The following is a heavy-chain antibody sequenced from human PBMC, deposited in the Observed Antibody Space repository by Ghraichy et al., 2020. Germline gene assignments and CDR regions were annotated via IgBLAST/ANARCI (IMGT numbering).Heavy chain of an antibody. CDR3: ARRMPTSGFGFDY. D-gene: IGHD5-12*01. CDR1: GFIFSSNS. Sequence: GGSLRLSCAVSGFIFSSNSMNWVRQAPGKGLEWVSYISGSSSTIYYADSVKGRFTISRDNARNSLYLQMNSLRDEDTAVYYCARRMPTSGFGFDYWGQGTLVTVSS. V-gene: IGHV3-48*02. CDR2: ISGSSSTI. J-gene: IGHJ4*02.